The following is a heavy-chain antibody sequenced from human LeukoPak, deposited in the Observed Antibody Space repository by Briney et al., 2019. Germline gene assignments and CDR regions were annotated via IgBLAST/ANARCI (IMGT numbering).Heavy chain of an antibody. CDR1: GFTFSNYW. Sequence: GSLRLSCAASGFTFSNYWMSWVRQAPGKGLEWVANISKDESEKYYVDSVKGRFIISRDNAQSSLYLQMNNLRAEDTAVYYCARDRQCYFDYWGQGTLVTVPS. CDR3: ARDRQCYFDY. CDR2: ISKDESEK. V-gene: IGHV3-7*05. J-gene: IGHJ4*02.